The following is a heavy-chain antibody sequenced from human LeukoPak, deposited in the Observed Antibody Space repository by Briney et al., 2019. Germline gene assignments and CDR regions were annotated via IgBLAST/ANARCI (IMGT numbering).Heavy chain of an antibody. Sequence: SETLSLTCTVYGGSLRNYYWSWIRQPPGKGLEWIGEVKPGGITNYNPSLKSRVTTSLDTSKNQLSLKLISATAADTAVYYCVRGFSGVVGDYWGQGTLVTVSS. J-gene: IGHJ4*02. V-gene: IGHV4-34*01. CDR2: VKPGGIT. CDR1: GGSLRNYY. D-gene: IGHD3-10*01. CDR3: VRGFSGVVGDY.